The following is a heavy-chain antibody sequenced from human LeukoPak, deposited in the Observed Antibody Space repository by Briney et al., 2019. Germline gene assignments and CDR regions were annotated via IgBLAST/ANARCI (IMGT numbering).Heavy chain of an antibody. CDR2: ISGSGGST. CDR1: GFTFSSYA. CDR3: AGSPTVDAAFDI. Sequence: PGGSLTLSCAASGFTFSSYAMSWVRQAPGKGLAWVSSISGSGGSTYYADSVRGRFTVSRDNSRNTLALQKNSLRAEDTAVYYCAGSPTVDAAFDIWGQGTMVTVSS. V-gene: IGHV3-23*01. J-gene: IGHJ3*02. D-gene: IGHD4-23*01.